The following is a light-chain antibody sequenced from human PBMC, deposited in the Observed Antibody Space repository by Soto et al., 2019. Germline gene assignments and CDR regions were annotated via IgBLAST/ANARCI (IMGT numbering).Light chain of an antibody. CDR1: QGISSY. J-gene: IGKJ1*01. CDR3: QQYYSYPRP. V-gene: IGKV1-8*01. Sequence: AISMTQSPSSLSASPGDRVTITCRASQGISSYLAWYQQKPGKAPKLLIYAASTLQSGVPSRFSGSGSGTDFTLTISCLQSEDFATYYCQQYYSYPRPFGQGTKVDIK. CDR2: AAS.